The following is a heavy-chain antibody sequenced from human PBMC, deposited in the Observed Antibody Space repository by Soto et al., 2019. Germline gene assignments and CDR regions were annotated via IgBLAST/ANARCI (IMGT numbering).Heavy chain of an antibody. J-gene: IGHJ4*02. V-gene: IGHV4-30-4*01. Sequence: SETLSLTCTVPGGSISSGKNDWSWIRQPPGKGLEWIGNIYYSGSTYYNPSLKSRVSISVDTSRDQFSLKLSSVTAADTAVYYCARGPVVVVSAPYYFDYWGQGTRVTVSS. CDR2: IYYSGST. D-gene: IGHD2-21*01. CDR1: GGSISSGKND. CDR3: ARGPVVVVSAPYYFDY.